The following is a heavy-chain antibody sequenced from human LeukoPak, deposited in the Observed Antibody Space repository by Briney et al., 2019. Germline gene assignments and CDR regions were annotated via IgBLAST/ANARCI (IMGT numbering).Heavy chain of an antibody. Sequence: GGSLRLSCAASGFTFSNYPLHWVRQAPGKGLEWVTLMSYDGSKIYYADSVKGRFTISRDNSKNTLYLQMNSLRAEDTAVYCCARVWYYYGSGSAPDPGYGYYYGMDVWGQGTTVTVSS. CDR2: MSYDGSKI. V-gene: IGHV3-30-3*01. D-gene: IGHD3-10*01. CDR1: GFTFSNYP. J-gene: IGHJ6*02. CDR3: ARVWYYYGSGSAPDPGYGYYYGMDV.